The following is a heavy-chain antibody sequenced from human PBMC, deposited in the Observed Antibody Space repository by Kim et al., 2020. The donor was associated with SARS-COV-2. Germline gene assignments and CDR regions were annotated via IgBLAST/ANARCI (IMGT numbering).Heavy chain of an antibody. Sequence: ASVKVSCKASGYTCISYGLSWVGQALGKGLEGLGWISACTGNTNYAQKIEGRVTLTTDTSTSTAYMEMRSLRSDETAVYYCAREAGFDYWGQGTLVTVSS. J-gene: IGHJ4*02. CDR2: ISACTGNT. V-gene: IGHV1-18*01. CDR1: GYTCISYG. D-gene: IGHD6-19*01. CDR3: AREAGFDY.